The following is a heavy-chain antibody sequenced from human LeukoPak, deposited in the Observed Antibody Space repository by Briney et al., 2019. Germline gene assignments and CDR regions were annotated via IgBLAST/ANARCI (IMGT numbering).Heavy chain of an antibody. CDR2: IIPIFGTA. CDR3: AREGSSNQALDY. CDR1: GGTFSSYA. Sequence: SVKVSCKASGGTFSSYAISWVRQAPGQGLEWMGRIIPIFGTANYAQKFQGRVTITTDESTSTAYMELSSLRSEDTAVYYCAREGSSNQALDYWGQGTLVTVSS. V-gene: IGHV1-69*05. J-gene: IGHJ4*02. D-gene: IGHD2-15*01.